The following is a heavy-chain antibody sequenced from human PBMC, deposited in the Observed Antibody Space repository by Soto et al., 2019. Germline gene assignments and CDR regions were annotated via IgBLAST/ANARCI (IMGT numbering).Heavy chain of an antibody. CDR1: GFTFSDYA. J-gene: IGHJ4*02. CDR3: AKGGRQWLVTSDFNY. Sequence: VQLVESGGGVVQPGRSLRLSCAASGFTFSDYAMHWVRQAPGKGLEWVAVVSHDGRNTHYADSVKGRFTISRDSSXNTVXLXMTXXXAEXXAVYYCAKGGRQWLVTSDFNYWGQGALVTVSS. CDR2: VSHDGRNT. D-gene: IGHD6-19*01. V-gene: IGHV3-30*18.